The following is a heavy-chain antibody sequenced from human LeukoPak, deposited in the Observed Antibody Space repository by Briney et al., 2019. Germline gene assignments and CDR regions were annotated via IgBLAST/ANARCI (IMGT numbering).Heavy chain of an antibody. CDR1: GFTFTTYS. CDR3: ARDFRFHDDY. V-gene: IGHV3-21*01. Sequence: GGSLRLSFEASGFTFTTYSITWVRQAPGKGLEWVSIISSGSSAIFSADALKGRFTISRDDAKNLLYLDMNSLRAEDTAVYYCARDFRFHDDYWGQGTLVTVSS. J-gene: IGHJ4*02. CDR2: ISSGSSAI.